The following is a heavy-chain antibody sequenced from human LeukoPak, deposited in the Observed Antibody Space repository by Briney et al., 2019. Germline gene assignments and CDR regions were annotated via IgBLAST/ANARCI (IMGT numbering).Heavy chain of an antibody. D-gene: IGHD2/OR15-2a*01. CDR2: IVVGSGNT. Sequence: TSVKVSCKASGFTFTTSAMQWVRQARGQRLEWIGWIVVGSGNTDYAQKFQERVTITRDMSTSTAYMELSSLRSEDTAVYYCAAEEYASYYYGMDVWGQGTTVTVSS. CDR3: AAEEYASYYYGMDV. V-gene: IGHV1-58*02. J-gene: IGHJ6*02. CDR1: GFTFTTSA.